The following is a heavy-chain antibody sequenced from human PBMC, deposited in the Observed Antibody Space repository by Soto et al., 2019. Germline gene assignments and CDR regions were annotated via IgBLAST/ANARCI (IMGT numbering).Heavy chain of an antibody. J-gene: IGHJ4*02. Sequence: PGGSLRLSCAASDFTFSNYWMYWVRQAPGKGLVWVSRIKSDGSSTSYADSVGGRFTISRDNAKNTLYLQMNSLRGEDTAVYYCARSPSSGWYYFDYWGQGALVTVSS. CDR1: DFTFSNYW. CDR2: IKSDGSST. D-gene: IGHD6-19*01. V-gene: IGHV3-74*01. CDR3: ARSPSSGWYYFDY.